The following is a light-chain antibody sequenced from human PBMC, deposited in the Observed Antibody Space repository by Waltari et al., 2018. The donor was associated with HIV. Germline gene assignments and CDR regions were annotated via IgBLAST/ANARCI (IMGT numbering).Light chain of an antibody. CDR2: EVS. CDR1: SSDVGGYNY. J-gene: IGLJ1*01. CDR3: SSYAGSNNFV. Sequence: QSALTQPPSASGSPGQSVTISLTGTSSDVGGYNYASWYQQNPGKAPNLIIYEVSKRPSGFPDRVSGAKSGNTAYLTVSGLQPEDEADYYCSSYAGSNNFVFGTGTKVTVL. V-gene: IGLV2-8*01.